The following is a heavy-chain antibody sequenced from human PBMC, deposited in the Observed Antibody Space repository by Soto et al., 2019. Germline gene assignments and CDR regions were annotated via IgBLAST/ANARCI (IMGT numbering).Heavy chain of an antibody. V-gene: IGHV4-34*01. Sequence: SETLSLTCAVYGGSFSGYYWSWIRQPPGKGLEWIGDINHSGSTNYNPSLKSRVTISLDTSKSQFSLKLRSVTAADTAVYYCGSGYYYMDVWGKGTTVTVSS. CDR2: INHSGST. CDR3: GSGYYYMDV. J-gene: IGHJ6*03. D-gene: IGHD3-10*01. CDR1: GGSFSGYY.